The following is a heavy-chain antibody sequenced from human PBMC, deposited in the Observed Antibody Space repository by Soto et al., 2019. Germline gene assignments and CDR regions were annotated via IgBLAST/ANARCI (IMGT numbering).Heavy chain of an antibody. CDR2: ISYDGSNK. J-gene: IGHJ6*02. Sequence: GGSLRLSCAASGFTFSSYAMHWVRQAPGKGLEWVAVISYDGSNKYYADSVKGRFTISRDNSKNTLYLQMNSLRAEDTAVYYCARGAVAGNYYYYGMDVWGQGTTVTVS. D-gene: IGHD6-19*01. CDR1: GFTFSSYA. V-gene: IGHV3-30-3*01. CDR3: ARGAVAGNYYYYGMDV.